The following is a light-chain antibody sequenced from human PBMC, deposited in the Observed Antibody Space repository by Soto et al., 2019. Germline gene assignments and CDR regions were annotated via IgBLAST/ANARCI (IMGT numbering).Light chain of an antibody. J-gene: IGKJ1*01. V-gene: IGKV3-15*01. CDR2: GAS. CDR3: QQYSNWPSWT. Sequence: EKVMTQSPATLSMSPGERATLSCSASQSVSSFLAWYQQKPGQAPRLLIYGASTRATGIPAGFSGSGSGTEYTLTISSLQSEDFAVYYCQQYSNWPSWTFGQGTKVEVK. CDR1: QSVSSF.